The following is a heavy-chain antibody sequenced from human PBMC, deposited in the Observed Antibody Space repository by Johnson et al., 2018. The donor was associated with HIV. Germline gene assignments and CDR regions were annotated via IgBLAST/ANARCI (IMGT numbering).Heavy chain of an antibody. CDR3: AKDCRDCGTFDI. D-gene: IGHD2-21*02. CDR1: GFTFDDYA. Sequence: VQLVESGGGLVKPGRSLRLSCAASGFTFDDYAMHWVRQVPGKGLEWISGISWNSGTIGYADSVKGRFTISRDNAKNSLYLQMNSLRVEDTALYYCAKDCRDCGTFDIWGQGTMVTVSS. CDR2: ISWNSGTI. V-gene: IGHV3-9*01. J-gene: IGHJ3*02.